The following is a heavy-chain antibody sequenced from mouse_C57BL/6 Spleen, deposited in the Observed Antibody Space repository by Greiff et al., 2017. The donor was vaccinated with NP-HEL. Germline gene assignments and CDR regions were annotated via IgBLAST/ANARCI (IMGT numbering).Heavy chain of an antibody. CDR2: LSSGSSTI. CDR3: ARQLYYGYDDGDYYAMDY. CDR1: GFTFSDYG. V-gene: IGHV5-17*01. J-gene: IGHJ4*01. D-gene: IGHD2-2*01. Sequence: EVQLQESGGGLVKPGGSLKLSCAASGFTFSDYGMHWVRQAPEKGLEWVAYLSSGSSTIYYADTVKGRFTISRDNAKNTLFLQMTSLRSEDTAMYYCARQLYYGYDDGDYYAMDYWGQGTSVTVSS.